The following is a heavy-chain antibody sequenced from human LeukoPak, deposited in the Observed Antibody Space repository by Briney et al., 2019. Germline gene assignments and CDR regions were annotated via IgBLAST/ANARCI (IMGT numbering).Heavy chain of an antibody. Sequence: PGGSLRLSCAASGFTFSSYNMNWVRQAPGKGPEWVSSITSSSSYIYYADSVKGRFTISRDNAKNSLYLQMNSLRAEDTAVYYCARETFCSSTTCPIGDHFDYWGQGTLVTVSS. CDR2: ITSSSSYI. D-gene: IGHD2-2*01. V-gene: IGHV3-21*01. J-gene: IGHJ4*02. CDR1: GFTFSSYN. CDR3: ARETFCSSTTCPIGDHFDY.